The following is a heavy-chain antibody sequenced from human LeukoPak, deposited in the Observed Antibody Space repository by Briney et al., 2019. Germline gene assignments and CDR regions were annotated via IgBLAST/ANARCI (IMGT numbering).Heavy chain of an antibody. CDR3: PKVREGGYSSKGYFYY. Sequence: GGSLRLSCAASGFTFSSYAMSWVRQAPGKGLEWVSAISGSGGSTYYADSVKGRFTISRDSSKNTLYLQMNSLRAEDTAVYYCPKVREGGYSSKGYFYYWGQGTLVTVPS. D-gene: IGHD5-18*01. CDR1: GFTFSSYA. V-gene: IGHV3-23*01. CDR2: ISGSGGST. J-gene: IGHJ4*02.